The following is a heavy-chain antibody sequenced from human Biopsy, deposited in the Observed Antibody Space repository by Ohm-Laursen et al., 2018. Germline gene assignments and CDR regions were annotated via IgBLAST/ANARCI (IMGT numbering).Heavy chain of an antibody. V-gene: IGHV4-61*01. CDR2: IYNDVST. D-gene: IGHD3-3*01. Sequence: SETLSLTCTVSGASVSSGSYDWSWIRQPPGKGLEWIGNIYNDVSTKYNPSLRSRVTISADKSTNQFSLKLRSVTAADTAVYYCARTPRDSFWSGSYKRGLWFDPWGQGTLVIVSS. CDR1: GASVSSGSYD. J-gene: IGHJ5*02. CDR3: ARTPRDSFWSGSYKRGLWFDP.